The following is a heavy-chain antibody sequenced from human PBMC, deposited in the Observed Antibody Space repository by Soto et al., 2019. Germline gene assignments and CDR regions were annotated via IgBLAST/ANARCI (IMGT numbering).Heavy chain of an antibody. J-gene: IGHJ5*02. CDR3: ARDGYYDFWSGYSPQWNWFDP. Sequence: GASVKVSCKASGYTFTSYGISWVRQAPGQGLEWMGWISAYNGNTNYAQKLQGRVTMTTDTSTSTAYMELRSLRSDDTAVYYCARDGYYDFWSGYSPQWNWFDPWGQGTPVTVSS. CDR1: GYTFTSYG. D-gene: IGHD3-3*01. V-gene: IGHV1-18*01. CDR2: ISAYNGNT.